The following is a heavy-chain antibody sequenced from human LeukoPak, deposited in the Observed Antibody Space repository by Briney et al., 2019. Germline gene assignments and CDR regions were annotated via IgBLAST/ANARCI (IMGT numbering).Heavy chain of an antibody. CDR1: GGTFGSYA. CDR3: ARDPASGSGSYQRAFDI. D-gene: IGHD1-26*01. J-gene: IGHJ3*02. V-gene: IGHV1-69*13. CDR2: IIPIFGTA. Sequence: SVKVSCKASGGTFGSYAISWVRQAPGQGLEWMGGIIPIFGTANYAQKFQGRVTITADESTSTAYMELSSLRSEDTAVYYCARDPASGSGSYQRAFDIWGQGTMVTVSS.